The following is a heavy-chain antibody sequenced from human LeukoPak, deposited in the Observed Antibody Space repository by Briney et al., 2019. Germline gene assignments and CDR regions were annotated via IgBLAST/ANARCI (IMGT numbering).Heavy chain of an antibody. J-gene: IGHJ4*02. D-gene: IGHD3-10*01. V-gene: IGHV3-7*01. CDR2: IKQDGSEK. CDR3: ASIITMVRGVITSNPYFDY. Sequence: GGSLRLSCAASGFTFSSYAMSWVRQAPGKGLEWVANIKQDGSEKYYVDSVKGRFTISRDNAKNSLYLQMNSLRAEDTAVYYCASIITMVRGVITSNPYFDYWGQGTLVTVSS. CDR1: GFTFSSYA.